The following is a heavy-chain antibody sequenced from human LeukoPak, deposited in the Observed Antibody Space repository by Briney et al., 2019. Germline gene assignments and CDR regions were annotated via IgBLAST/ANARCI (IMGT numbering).Heavy chain of an antibody. CDR2: INAGNGNT. CDR3: ARGGRGYCSSTSCYGNWFDP. Sequence: ASVKVSCKASGYTFTSYAMHWVRQAPGQRLEWMGWINAGNGNTKYSQKFQGRVTITRDTSASTAYMEPSSLRSQDTAVYYCARGGRGYCSSTSCYGNWFDPWGQGTLVTVSS. J-gene: IGHJ5*02. V-gene: IGHV1-3*01. D-gene: IGHD2-2*01. CDR1: GYTFTSYA.